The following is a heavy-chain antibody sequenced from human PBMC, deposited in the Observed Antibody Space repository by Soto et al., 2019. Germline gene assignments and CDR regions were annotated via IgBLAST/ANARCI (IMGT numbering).Heavy chain of an antibody. Sequence: QVQLVQSGAEVKKPGSSVKVSCKASGGTFSRYAISWVRQAPGQGLEWMGGIIPIFGTANYAQKFQGRVTITADESTSIAYMELSSLRSEDTAVYYCARQGAALRDYYYGMDVWGQGTTVTVSS. V-gene: IGHV1-69*12. J-gene: IGHJ6*02. D-gene: IGHD6-25*01. CDR1: GGTFSRYA. CDR2: IIPIFGTA. CDR3: ARQGAALRDYYYGMDV.